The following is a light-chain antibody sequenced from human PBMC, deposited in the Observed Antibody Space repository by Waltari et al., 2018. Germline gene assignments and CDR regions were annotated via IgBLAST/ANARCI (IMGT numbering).Light chain of an antibody. Sequence: DVVMIQSPLSLPVTLGPPDPTCCWSSQSLVPSDGNTYLNWFQQRPGQSPRRLIDQVSTRDSWVPDRFSGSGSGTDFTLKISRVEAEDVGVYYCMQGTHWPRTFGQGTKVEIK. CDR2: QVS. CDR1: QSLVPSDGNTY. V-gene: IGKV2-30*02. J-gene: IGKJ1*01. CDR3: MQGTHWPRT.